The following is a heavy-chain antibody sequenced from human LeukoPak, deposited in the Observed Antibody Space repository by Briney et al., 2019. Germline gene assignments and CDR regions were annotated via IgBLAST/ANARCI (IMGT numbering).Heavy chain of an antibody. CDR3: ARQKCTSTSCLTKNAFDI. J-gene: IGHJ3*02. V-gene: IGHV4-4*09. CDR1: GSISSYY. Sequence: SETLSLTCTVSGSISSYYWSWIRQPPGKGLEWIGYIYTTGSTNYNPSLKSRVTISVDTSKNQFSLDLSSVTAADTAVYYCARQKCTSTSCLTKNAFDIWGQGTMVTVSS. CDR2: IYTTGST. D-gene: IGHD2-2*01.